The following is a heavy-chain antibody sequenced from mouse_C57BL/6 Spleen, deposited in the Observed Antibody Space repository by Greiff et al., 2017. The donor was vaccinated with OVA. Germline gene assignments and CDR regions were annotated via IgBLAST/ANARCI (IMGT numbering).Heavy chain of an antibody. CDR3: ARSAITTVVATGYYFDY. CDR2: INPSSGYT. Sequence: VQLQQSGAELAKPGASVKLSCKASGYTFTSYWMHWVKQRPGQGLEWIGYINPSSGYTKYNQKFKDKATLTADKSSSTAYMQLSSLTYEDSAVYYCARSAITTVVATGYYFDYGGQGTTLTVSS. D-gene: IGHD1-1*01. J-gene: IGHJ2*01. CDR1: GYTFTSYW. V-gene: IGHV1-7*01.